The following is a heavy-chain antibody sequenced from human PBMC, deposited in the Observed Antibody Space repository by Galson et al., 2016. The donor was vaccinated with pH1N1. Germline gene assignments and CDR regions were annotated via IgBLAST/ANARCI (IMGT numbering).Heavy chain of an antibody. CDR2: INPYDGNT. Sequence: SVKVSCKASGYTFDMLGISWVRQAPGQGLQWMGWINPYDGNTNYAQKFQGRVTLTTDTSTSTAYLELRSLRADDTAVYDCARDTKIEGVTTGWFDSWGQGTLVTVSS. CDR1: GYTFDMLG. V-gene: IGHV1-18*01. CDR3: ARDTKIEGVTTGWFDS. D-gene: IGHD2-8*01. J-gene: IGHJ5*01.